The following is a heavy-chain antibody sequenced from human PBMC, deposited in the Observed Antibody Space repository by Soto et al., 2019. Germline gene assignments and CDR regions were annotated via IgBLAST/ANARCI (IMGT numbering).Heavy chain of an antibody. CDR1: GFTFNSYW. J-gene: IGHJ6*04. V-gene: IGHV3-7*03. CDR2: IKEDGSER. CDR3: TRGPPGGYGMDV. D-gene: IGHD3-16*01. Sequence: EVQLVDSGGDLVQPGGSLRLSCAASGFTFNSYWMSWVRQAPGKGLEWVANIKEDGSERYYVDSVKGRFTISRDNAKNSLYLQMEGLRVEDTAVYYCTRGPPGGYGMDVWGKGTTVTVSS.